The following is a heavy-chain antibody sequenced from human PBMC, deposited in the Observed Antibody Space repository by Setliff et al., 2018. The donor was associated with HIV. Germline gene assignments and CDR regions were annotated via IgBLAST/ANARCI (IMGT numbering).Heavy chain of an antibody. CDR3: ARDDWTCSDGTCFPITFDY. J-gene: IGHJ4*02. CDR2: ISRSGDTI. Sequence: PGGSLRLSCAASGFTFSTYSMNWVRQAPGKGLEWVSYISRSGDTIDYADSVKGRFTISRYNAKNSVSLQMNSLRVEDTAVYYCARDDWTCSDGTCFPITFDYWGQGTLVTVSS. CDR1: GFTFSTYS. D-gene: IGHD2-15*01. V-gene: IGHV3-48*01.